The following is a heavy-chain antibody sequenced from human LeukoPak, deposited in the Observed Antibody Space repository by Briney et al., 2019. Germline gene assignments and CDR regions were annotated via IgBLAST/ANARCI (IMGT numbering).Heavy chain of an antibody. CDR3: ARDRGYEPPGYYFDY. Sequence: ASVKVSCKASGYTFTGYYMHWVRQAPGQGLEWMGIINPSGGSTSYAQKFQGRVTMTRDTSTSTVYMELSSLRSEDTAVYYCARDRGYEPPGYYFDYWGQGTLVTVSS. J-gene: IGHJ4*02. CDR2: INPSGGST. D-gene: IGHD2-2*01. CDR1: GYTFTGYY. V-gene: IGHV1-46*01.